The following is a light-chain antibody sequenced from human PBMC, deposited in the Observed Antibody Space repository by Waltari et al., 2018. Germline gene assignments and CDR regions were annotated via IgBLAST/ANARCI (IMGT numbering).Light chain of an antibody. V-gene: IGLV2-14*03. CDR1: GSEIGGNNY. CDR3: SSYATTRVI. Sequence: QSALTQPASVSGTPGQSITISCSGTGSEIGGNNYISWYQQHPGEAPKVILYDVPSRPPGVSDRFAGSKSGNMACLTIAGRQAEDEADYYCSSYATTRVIFGGGTKVTVL. J-gene: IGLJ2*01. CDR2: DVP.